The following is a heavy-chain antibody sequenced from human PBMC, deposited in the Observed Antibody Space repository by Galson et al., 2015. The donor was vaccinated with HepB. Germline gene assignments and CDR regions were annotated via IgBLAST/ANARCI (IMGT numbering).Heavy chain of an antibody. CDR1: GSNFNSYA. CDR3: ASIGTNYFDY. CDR2: ISGSGGST. J-gene: IGHJ4*02. D-gene: IGHD2/OR15-2a*01. Sequence: PLRLSCAASGSNFNSYAMSWARQAPGKGLEWVAAISGSGGSTYYADSVRGRFTISRDNSKNTLYLQMNSLRAEDTAVYYCASIGTNYFDYWGQGTLVTVSS. V-gene: IGHV3-23*01.